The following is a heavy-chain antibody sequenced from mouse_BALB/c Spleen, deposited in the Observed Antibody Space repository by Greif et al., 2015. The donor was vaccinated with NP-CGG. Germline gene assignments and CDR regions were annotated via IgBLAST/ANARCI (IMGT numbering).Heavy chain of an antibody. J-gene: IGHJ4*01. V-gene: IGHV2-6-4*01. CDR2: IWGGGST. D-gene: IGHD1-1*01. CDR1: GFSLSRYS. Sequence: VMLVESGPGLVAPSQSLSITCTVSGFSLSRYSVHWVRQPPGKGLEWLGMIWGGGSTDYNSALKSRLSISKDNSKSXVFLKMNSLQTDDTAMYYCARKGTTVVATDAMDYWGQGTSVTVSS. CDR3: ARKGTTVVATDAMDY.